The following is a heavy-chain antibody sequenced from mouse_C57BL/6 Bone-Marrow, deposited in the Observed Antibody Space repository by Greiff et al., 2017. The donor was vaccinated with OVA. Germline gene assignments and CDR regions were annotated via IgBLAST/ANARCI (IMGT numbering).Heavy chain of an antibody. Sequence: VQLQQSGAELVKPGASVKISCKASGYAFSSYWMNWVKQRPGKGLEWIGQIYPGDGDTNYNGKFKGKATLTADKASSTAYMQLSSLTSEDSAVYFCARGTMVKTKDCFDYWGQGTTLTVSS. CDR2: IYPGDGDT. V-gene: IGHV1-80*01. D-gene: IGHD2-2*01. CDR3: ARGTMVKTKDCFDY. CDR1: GYAFSSYW. J-gene: IGHJ2*01.